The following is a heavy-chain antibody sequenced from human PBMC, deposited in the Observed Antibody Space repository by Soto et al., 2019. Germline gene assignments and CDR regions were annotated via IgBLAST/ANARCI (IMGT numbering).Heavy chain of an antibody. D-gene: IGHD4-17*01. Sequence: SVKLTSKASGYTITSKGLRWVQHAPGQGLEWMGWISAYNGNTNYAQKLQGRVTMTTDTSTSTAYMELRSLRSDDTAVYYCERGSKVYGEGDYWGQGSLVPVSS. CDR3: ERGSKVYGEGDY. CDR2: ISAYNGNT. V-gene: IGHV1-18*01. CDR1: GYTITSKG. J-gene: IGHJ4*02.